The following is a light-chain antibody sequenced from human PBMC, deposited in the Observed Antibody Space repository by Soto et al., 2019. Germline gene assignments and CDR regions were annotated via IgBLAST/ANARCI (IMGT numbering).Light chain of an antibody. J-gene: IGLJ1*01. CDR2: DVS. CDR3: SSFRSTSPLYV. CDR1: SSDVGAYNY. Sequence: QSALTQPASVSGSPGQSITISCTGTSSDVGAYNYVSWYQQHPGKAPKLMIYDVSNRPSGVSNRFSGSKSGNTASLTISGFQAEDEADYYCSSFRSTSPLYVFGTGTKLTVL. V-gene: IGLV2-14*01.